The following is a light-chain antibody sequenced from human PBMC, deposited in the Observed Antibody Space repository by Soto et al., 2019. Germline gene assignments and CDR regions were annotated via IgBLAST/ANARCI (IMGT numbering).Light chain of an antibody. CDR3: TSWSTRTTMI. Sequence: QSALTQPASVSGSPGQSITISCTGTSSDIGAYNFVSWYQQHPRKAPKLMLYDVNIRPSGVYNRFSVSKSGNTASLTNSGLQAENDAYYYCTSWSTRTTMILGGGTKLTVL. V-gene: IGLV2-14*03. J-gene: IGLJ2*01. CDR1: SSDIGAYNF. CDR2: DVN.